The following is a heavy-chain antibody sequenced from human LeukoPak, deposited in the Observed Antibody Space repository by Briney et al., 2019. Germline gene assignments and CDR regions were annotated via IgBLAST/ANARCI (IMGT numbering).Heavy chain of an antibody. CDR3: TTAPGIAVAGTFPRFDC. CDR2: IKSKTDGGTT. V-gene: IGHV3-15*01. Sequence: GGSLRLSCAASGFTFSNAWMSWVRQAPGKGLEWVGRIKSKTDGGTTDYAAPVKGRFTISRDDSKNTLCLQMNSLKTEDTAVYYCTTAPGIAVAGTFPRFDCWGQGTLVTVSS. CDR1: GFTFSNAW. D-gene: IGHD6-19*01. J-gene: IGHJ4*02.